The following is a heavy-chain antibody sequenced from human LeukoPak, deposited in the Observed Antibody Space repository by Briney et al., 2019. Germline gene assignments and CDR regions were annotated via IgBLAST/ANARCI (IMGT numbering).Heavy chain of an antibody. CDR2: INHSGST. CDR3: ASLYGSGSYYTGFDY. V-gene: IGHV4-34*01. D-gene: IGHD3-10*01. Sequence: SGTLSLTCAVYGGSLSGYYWSWIRQPPGKGLEWIGEINHSGSTNYNPSLKSRVTISVDTSKNQFSLKLSSVTAADTAVYYCASLYGSGSYYTGFDYWGQGTLVTVSS. J-gene: IGHJ4*02. CDR1: GGSLSGYY.